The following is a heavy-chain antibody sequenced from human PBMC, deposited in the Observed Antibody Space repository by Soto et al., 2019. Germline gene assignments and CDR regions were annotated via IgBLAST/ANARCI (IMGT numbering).Heavy chain of an antibody. Sequence: EVQLVESGGGLVQPGGSLRLSCAASGFTFSSYSMNWVRQAPGKGLEWVSYISSSSSTIYYADSVKGRFTISRDNAKNSLYLQMNSLRDEDTAVYYCAREGSTAMVHRGYYYYGMDVWGQGTTVTVSS. CDR2: ISSSSSTI. D-gene: IGHD5-18*01. V-gene: IGHV3-48*02. CDR3: AREGSTAMVHRGYYYYGMDV. J-gene: IGHJ6*02. CDR1: GFTFSSYS.